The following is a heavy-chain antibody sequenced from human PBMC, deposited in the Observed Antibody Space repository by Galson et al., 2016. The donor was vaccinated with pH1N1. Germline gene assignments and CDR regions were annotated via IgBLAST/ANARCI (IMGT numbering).Heavy chain of an antibody. V-gene: IGHV3-53*01. CDR2: TYSGGTT. CDR3: ARDKRRYFDY. J-gene: IGHJ4*02. CDR1: GFSVTNNY. Sequence: SLRLSCAASGFSVTNNYVAWVRQAPGKGLEWVSLTYSGGTTDYAAPVKGRFTISRDSAENTLCLQMNNLRPEDTAIYYCARDKRRYFDYWGQGTLVTVSS.